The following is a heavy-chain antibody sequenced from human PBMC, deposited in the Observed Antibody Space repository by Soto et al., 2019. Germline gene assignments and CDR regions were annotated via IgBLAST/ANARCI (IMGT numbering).Heavy chain of an antibody. CDR2: ISAYNGST. V-gene: IGHV1-18*01. D-gene: IGHD6-19*01. CDR1: GYTFTSYG. CDR3: ARVAESPLVAVAYGMDV. Sequence: ASVKVSFKASGYTFTSYGISWVRQAPGQGLEWMGWISAYNGSTNYAQKLQGRVTMTTDTSTSTAYMELRSLRSDDTAVYYCARVAESPLVAVAYGMDVWGQGTTVTVSS. J-gene: IGHJ6*02.